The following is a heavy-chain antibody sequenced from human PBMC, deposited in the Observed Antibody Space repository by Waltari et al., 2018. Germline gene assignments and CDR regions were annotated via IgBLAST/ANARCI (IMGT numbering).Heavy chain of an antibody. J-gene: IGHJ4*02. CDR1: GYTFADFY. D-gene: IGHD6-13*01. CDR3: VRDLAQQLYDY. Sequence: QVQLVQSGAEMKRPGASVKVSCTASGYTFADFYIHWVRQAPGQGFEWMGWVSPKNGVTNYVPKFQGRVTMTRDTSINTVYMELRRLTSDDTAVYFCVRDLAQQLYDYWGQGTLVTVSS. V-gene: IGHV1-2*02. CDR2: VSPKNGVT.